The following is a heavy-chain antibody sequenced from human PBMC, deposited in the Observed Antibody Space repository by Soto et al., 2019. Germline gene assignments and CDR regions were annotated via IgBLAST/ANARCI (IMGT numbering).Heavy chain of an antibody. D-gene: IGHD3-10*01. J-gene: IGHJ3*02. Sequence: TLSLTCTVSGGSISSGGYYWSWIRQHPGKGLEWIGYIYYSGSTYYNPSLKSRVTISVDTSKNQFSLKLSSVTAADTAVYYCARGRLWFGETNDAFDIWGQGTMVTVSS. CDR1: GGSISSGGYY. CDR2: IYYSGST. CDR3: ARGRLWFGETNDAFDI. V-gene: IGHV4-31*03.